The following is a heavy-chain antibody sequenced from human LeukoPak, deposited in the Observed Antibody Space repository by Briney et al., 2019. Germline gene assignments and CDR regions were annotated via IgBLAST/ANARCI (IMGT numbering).Heavy chain of an antibody. D-gene: IGHD2-8*01. CDR3: ARDLKMEH. CDR2: IYHSGST. CDR1: GYSISSGYY. J-gene: IGHJ1*01. Sequence: PSETLSLTCTVSGYSISSGYYWGWIRQPPVKGLEWIGSIYHSGSTYYNPSLKSRVTISVDTSKNQFSLKLSSVTAADTAVYYCARDLKMEHWGQGTLVTVSS. V-gene: IGHV4-38-2*02.